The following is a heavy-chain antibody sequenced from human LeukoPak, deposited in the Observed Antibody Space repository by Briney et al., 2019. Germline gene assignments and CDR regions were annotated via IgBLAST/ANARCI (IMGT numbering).Heavy chain of an antibody. V-gene: IGHV3-9*01. J-gene: IGHJ4*02. CDR1: GLTFDDYA. CDR3: AKDDNDFWSGLFDY. D-gene: IGHD3-3*01. Sequence: GGSLRLSCAASGLTFDDYAMHWVRQAPGKSLEWVSGISWNSGSIGYADSVKGRFTISRDNAKNSLYLQMNSLRAEDTALYYCAKDDNDFWSGLFDYWGQGTLVTVSS. CDR2: ISWNSGSI.